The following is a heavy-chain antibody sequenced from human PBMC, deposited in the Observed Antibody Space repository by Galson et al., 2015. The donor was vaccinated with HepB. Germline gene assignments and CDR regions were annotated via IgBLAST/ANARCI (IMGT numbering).Heavy chain of an antibody. CDR2: IYTSGST. Sequence: TLSLTCTVSGGSISSGSYYWSWIRQPAGKGLEWIGRIYTSGSTNYNPSLKSRVTISVDTSKNQFSLKLSSVTAADTAVYYCARVVRLRLGELSFSDAFDIWGQGTMVTVSS. CDR3: ARVVRLRLGELSFSDAFDI. D-gene: IGHD3-16*02. CDR1: GGSISSGSYY. J-gene: IGHJ3*02. V-gene: IGHV4-61*02.